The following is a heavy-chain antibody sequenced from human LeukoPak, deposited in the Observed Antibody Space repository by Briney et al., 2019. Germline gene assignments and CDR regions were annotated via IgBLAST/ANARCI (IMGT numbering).Heavy chain of an antibody. J-gene: IGHJ4*02. D-gene: IGHD6-25*01. CDR1: KFTFSNYF. CDR2: INQLGYEK. CDR3: ARAASYYEF. Sequence: GGSLRLSCAASKFTFSNYFMSWVRQATGRGLEWVAYINQLGYEKKYLDCVKCPFTISRANAKNSLYLQMTSLRAEDTAVYSCARAASYYEFWGQGTLVTVSS. V-gene: IGHV3-7*04.